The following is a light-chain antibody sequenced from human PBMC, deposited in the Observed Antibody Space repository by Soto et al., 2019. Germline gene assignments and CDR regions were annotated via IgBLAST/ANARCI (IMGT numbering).Light chain of an antibody. J-gene: IGKJ3*01. CDR2: GAS. CDR1: PSVTNY. V-gene: IGKV3-20*01. CDR3: QQYGRSPFT. Sequence: EIVLTQSPATLSLSPWERATLSCRASPSVTNYLAWYQQKPGQAPRLLIYGASSRATGVPDRFSASGSGTDFTLTISRLEPEDFAVYYCQQYGRSPFTFGPGTKVDIK.